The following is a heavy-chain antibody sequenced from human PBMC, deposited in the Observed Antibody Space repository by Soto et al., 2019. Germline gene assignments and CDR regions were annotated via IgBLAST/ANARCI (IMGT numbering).Heavy chain of an antibody. V-gene: IGHV4-30-2*01. CDR1: GGSISSGGYS. CDR3: ARDSLHGYYFDD. Sequence: SETLCLTCTVSGGSISSGGYSWNWIRQAPGKGLEWIGYIYHSGGTDYNPSLKSRVTISVDKSKNQFSLNLTSVTAADTAVYFCARDSLHGYYFDDWGQGILVTVSS. D-gene: IGHD3-3*01. CDR2: IYHSGGT. J-gene: IGHJ4*02.